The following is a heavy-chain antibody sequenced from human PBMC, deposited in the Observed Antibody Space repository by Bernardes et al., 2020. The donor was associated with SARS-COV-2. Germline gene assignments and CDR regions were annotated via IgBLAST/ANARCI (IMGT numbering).Heavy chain of an antibody. CDR2: ISSSSSYI. CDR3: ARDGRGTVADDY. Sequence: GGSLRLSCAASGFTFSTYSMTWVRQAPGKGLEWVSSISSSSSYIYYADSVKGRFTISRDNAKNSLYLQMNSLRVEDTAVYYCARDGRGTVADDYWGQGTLVTVSS. J-gene: IGHJ4*02. D-gene: IGHD6-19*01. V-gene: IGHV3-21*01. CDR1: GFTFSTYS.